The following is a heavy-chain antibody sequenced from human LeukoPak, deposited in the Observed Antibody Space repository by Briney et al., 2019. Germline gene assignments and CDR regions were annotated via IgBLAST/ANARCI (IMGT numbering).Heavy chain of an antibody. CDR2: ISSSSSYI. Sequence: GGSLRLSCAASGFTFSSYSMNWVRQAPGKGLEWVSCISSSSSYIYYADSVKGRFTISRDNAKNSLYLQMNSLRAEDTAVYYCARAHNGKYGSFDFWGQGTLVTVSS. D-gene: IGHD1-7*01. J-gene: IGHJ4*02. V-gene: IGHV3-21*01. CDR1: GFTFSSYS. CDR3: ARAHNGKYGSFDF.